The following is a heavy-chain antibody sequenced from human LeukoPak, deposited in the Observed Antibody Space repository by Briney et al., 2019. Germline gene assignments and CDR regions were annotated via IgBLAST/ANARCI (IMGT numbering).Heavy chain of an antibody. CDR1: GYTFTSYG. D-gene: IGHD1-26*01. CDR2: ISAYNGNT. J-gene: IGHJ5*02. V-gene: IGHV1-18*01. Sequence: ASVKVSCKASGYTFTSYGISWVRQAPGQGLEWMGWISAYNGNTNYAQKFQGRVTITAGESTSTAYMELSSLRSEDTAVYYCARENNIVGGYQFDPWGQGTLVTVSS. CDR3: ARENNIVGGYQFDP.